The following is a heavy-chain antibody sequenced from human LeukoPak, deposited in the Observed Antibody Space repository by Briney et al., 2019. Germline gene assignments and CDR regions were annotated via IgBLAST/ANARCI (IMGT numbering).Heavy chain of an antibody. V-gene: IGHV3-30*04. CDR3: ASDQRYCSSTSCCDAFDI. Sequence: GGSLRLSCAASGFTFSSYAMHWVRQAPGKGLEWVAVISYDGSNKYYADSVKGRFTISRDNSKNTLYLQMNSLRAEDTAVYYCASDQRYCSSTSCCDAFDIWGQGTMVTVSS. D-gene: IGHD2-2*01. CDR2: ISYDGSNK. J-gene: IGHJ3*02. CDR1: GFTFSSYA.